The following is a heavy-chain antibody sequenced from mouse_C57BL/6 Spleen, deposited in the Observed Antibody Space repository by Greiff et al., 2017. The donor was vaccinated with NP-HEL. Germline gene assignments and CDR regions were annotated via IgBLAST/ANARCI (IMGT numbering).Heavy chain of an antibody. CDR2: INPSNGGT. CDR1: GYTFTSYW. Sequence: QVQLQQPGTELVKPGASVKLSCKASGYTFTSYWMHWVKQRPGQGLEWIGNINPSNGGTNYNEKFKSKATLTVDKSSSTAYMQLSSLTSEDSAVYYCARALPSTTVVEDAMDYWGQGTSVTVSS. V-gene: IGHV1-53*01. CDR3: ARALPSTTVVEDAMDY. D-gene: IGHD1-1*01. J-gene: IGHJ4*01.